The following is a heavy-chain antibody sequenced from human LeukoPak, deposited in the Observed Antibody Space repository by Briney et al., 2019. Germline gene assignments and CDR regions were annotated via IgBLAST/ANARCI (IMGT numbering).Heavy chain of an antibody. Sequence: SETLSLTCTVSGGSISSYYWSWIRQPPGKGLEWIGYIYYSGSANYNPSLKSRVTISVDTSKNQFSLKLSSVTAADTAVYYCASFATVTTWDYYYYGMDVWGQGTTVTVSS. D-gene: IGHD4-17*01. CDR2: IYYSGSA. CDR3: ASFATVTTWDYYYYGMDV. J-gene: IGHJ6*02. V-gene: IGHV4-59*08. CDR1: GGSISSYY.